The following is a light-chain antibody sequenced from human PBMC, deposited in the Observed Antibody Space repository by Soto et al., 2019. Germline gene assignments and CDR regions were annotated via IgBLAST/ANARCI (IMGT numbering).Light chain of an antibody. CDR2: EGS. J-gene: IGLJ1*01. CDR3: CSYAGSSTSLYV. Sequence: QSALTQPASVSGSPGQSITISCTGTSSDVGSYNLVSWYQQHPGKAPKLMIYEGSRRPSGVSNRFSGSKSGNTASLTISGLQAEDEAAYYCCSYAGSSTSLYVFGTGTKVTVL. CDR1: SSDVGSYNL. V-gene: IGLV2-23*01.